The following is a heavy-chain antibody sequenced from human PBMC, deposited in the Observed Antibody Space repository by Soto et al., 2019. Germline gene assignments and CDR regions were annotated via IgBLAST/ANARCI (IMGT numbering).Heavy chain of an antibody. J-gene: IGHJ4*02. CDR2: IYHTEST. CDR3: ARYGYSYPARFFHY. CDR1: GHSISSGFYY. D-gene: IGHD5-18*01. V-gene: IGHV4-38-2*01. Sequence: PSETLSLTCAVSGHSISSGFYYWGWVRQPPGKGLEWIGSIYHTESTYYNPSLKSRVTMSVDTSKNQLSLKLSSMTAADTAVYFCARYGYSYPARFFHYWGQGTRVTVS.